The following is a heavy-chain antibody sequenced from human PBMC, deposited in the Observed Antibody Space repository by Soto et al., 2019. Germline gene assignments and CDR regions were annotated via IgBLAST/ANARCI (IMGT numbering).Heavy chain of an antibody. CDR3: ARDGASTYYDILTGTNYYYYGMDV. D-gene: IGHD3-9*01. CDR2: INPNSGGT. Sequence: ASVKVSCKASGYTFTGYYMHWVRQAPGQGLEWMGWINPNSGGTNYAQKFQGWVTMTRDTSISTAYMELSRLRSDDTAVYYCARDGASTYYDILTGTNYYYYGMDVWGQGTTVTVSS. V-gene: IGHV1-2*04. CDR1: GYTFTGYY. J-gene: IGHJ6*02.